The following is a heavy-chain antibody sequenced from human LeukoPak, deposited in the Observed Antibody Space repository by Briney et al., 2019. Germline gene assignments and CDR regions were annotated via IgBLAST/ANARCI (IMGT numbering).Heavy chain of an antibody. Sequence: PSQTLSLTCIVSGGSISSGGHPWSWIRQSPGKGLEWIGYIYDSGSTFYNPSLKSRVAMSIDRSNNRFSLKLSSVTAADTAVYYCARESNINNWFDPWGQGTLVTVSS. CDR1: GGSISSGGHP. CDR3: ARESNINNWFDP. V-gene: IGHV4-30-2*06. CDR2: IYDSGST. D-gene: IGHD2/OR15-2a*01. J-gene: IGHJ5*02.